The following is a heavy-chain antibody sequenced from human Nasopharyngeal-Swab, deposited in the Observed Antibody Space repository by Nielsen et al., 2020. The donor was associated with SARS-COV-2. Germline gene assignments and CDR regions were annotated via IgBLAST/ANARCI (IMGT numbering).Heavy chain of an antibody. Sequence: ASVKVSCKASGYTFTSYGISWVRQAPGQGLEWMGWISAYNGNTNYAQKLQGRVTMTTDTSTSTAYMELRSLRSDDTAVYYCARDLGYCSGGSYSIDYWGQGTLVTVSS. CDR3: ARDLGYCSGGSYSIDY. J-gene: IGHJ4*02. V-gene: IGHV1-18*01. CDR2: ISAYNGNT. CDR1: GYTFTSYG. D-gene: IGHD2-15*01.